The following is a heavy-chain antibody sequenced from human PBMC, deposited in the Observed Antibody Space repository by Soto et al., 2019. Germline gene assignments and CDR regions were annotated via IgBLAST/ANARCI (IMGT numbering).Heavy chain of an antibody. D-gene: IGHD5-12*01. Sequence: QVQLQQSGPGLVKPSPTLSLTCAISGDSVSMNSADWKWIRQSPWRGLELLGRTYYTSKRSNDYAVYVTSRISISKDTYTNLFPLQLNTAIPEDKAVCYCAAGWLRSFFDYCG. CDR3: AAGWLRSFFDY. CDR2: TYYTSKRSN. J-gene: IGHJ4*01. CDR1: GDSVSMNSAD. V-gene: IGHV6-1*01.